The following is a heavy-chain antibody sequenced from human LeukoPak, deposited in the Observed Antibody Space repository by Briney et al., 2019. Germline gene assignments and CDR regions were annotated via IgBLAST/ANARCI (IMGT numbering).Heavy chain of an antibody. CDR3: ARARVVVTATPSDY. D-gene: IGHD2-21*02. J-gene: IGHJ4*02. CDR1: GYTFTNYY. CDR2: INPSGAST. V-gene: IGHV1-46*01. Sequence: ASVKVSGKASGYTFTNYYMHWVRQAPGQGLEWMGIINPSGASTSYAQKFQGRVTMTRDTSTSTVYMELSSLRSEDTAVYYCARARVVVTATPSDYWGQGTLVTVSS.